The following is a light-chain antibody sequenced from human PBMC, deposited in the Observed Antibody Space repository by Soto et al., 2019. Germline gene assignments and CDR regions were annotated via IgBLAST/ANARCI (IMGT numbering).Light chain of an antibody. Sequence: DIRMAQSPSSVSASVGDRVTVTCRASQGISSWLAWYQKKPGKAPKLLIYAASSLQSGVPSRFSGSGSGTDFTLTISSLQPEDCAIYFCQQANSFPITFGQGTRLEI. CDR2: AAS. J-gene: IGKJ5*01. CDR1: QGISSW. CDR3: QQANSFPIT. V-gene: IGKV1-12*01.